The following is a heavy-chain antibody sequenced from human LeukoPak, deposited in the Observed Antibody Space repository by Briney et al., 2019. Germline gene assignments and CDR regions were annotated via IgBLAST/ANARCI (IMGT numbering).Heavy chain of an antibody. V-gene: IGHV3-21*01. J-gene: IGHJ6*02. CDR1: GFTFSSYS. D-gene: IGHD2-2*01. Sequence: GSLRLSCAASGFTFSSYSMNWVRQAPGKGLEWVSSISSSSSYIYYADSVKGRFTISRDNAKNSLYLQMNSLRAEDTAVYYCARDGYQLPPYYYYGMDVWGQGTTVTVSS. CDR2: ISSSSSYI. CDR3: ARDGYQLPPYYYYGMDV.